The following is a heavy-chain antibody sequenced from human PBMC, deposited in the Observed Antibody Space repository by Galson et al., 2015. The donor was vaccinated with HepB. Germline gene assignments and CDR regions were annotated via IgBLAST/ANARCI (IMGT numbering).Heavy chain of an antibody. D-gene: IGHD6-13*01. CDR3: AGGPAAAGTYYYYYGMDV. V-gene: IGHV4-34*01. CDR1: GGSFSGYY. CDR2: INHSGST. Sequence: SESLSLTCAVYGGSFSGYYWSWIRQPPGKGLEWIGEINHSGSTNYNPSLKSRLTISVDTSKNQFSLKLSSVTAADTAVYYCAGGPAAAGTYYYYYGMDVWGQGTTVTVSS. J-gene: IGHJ6*02.